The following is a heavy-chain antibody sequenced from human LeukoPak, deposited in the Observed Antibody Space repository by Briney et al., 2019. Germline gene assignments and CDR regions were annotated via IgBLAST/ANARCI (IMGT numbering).Heavy chain of an antibody. CDR3: ASSFVSSSWYY. CDR2: IYSGGST. CDR1: GFTVSSNY. D-gene: IGHD6-13*01. Sequence: GGSLRLSCAASGFTVSSNYVSWVRQAPGKGLEWVSVIYSGGSTYYADSVKGRFTMSRDNSKNTLYLQMNSLRAEDTAVYYCASSFVSSSWYYWGQGTLVTVSS. J-gene: IGHJ4*02. V-gene: IGHV3-53*01.